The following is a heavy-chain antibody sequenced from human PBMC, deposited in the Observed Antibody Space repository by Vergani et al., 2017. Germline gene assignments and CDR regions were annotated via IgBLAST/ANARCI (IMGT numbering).Heavy chain of an antibody. CDR1: GFTFSSYS. CDR2: ISSSSSYI. D-gene: IGHD6-6*01. Sequence: EVQLVESGGGLVKPGGSLRLSSAASGFTFSSYSMNWVRQAPGKGLEWVSSISSSSSYIYYADSVKGRFTISRDNAKNSLYLQMNSLRAEDTAVYYCARGRSVYSSSSLDYWGQGTLVTVSS. J-gene: IGHJ4*02. V-gene: IGHV3-21*01. CDR3: ARGRSVYSSSSLDY.